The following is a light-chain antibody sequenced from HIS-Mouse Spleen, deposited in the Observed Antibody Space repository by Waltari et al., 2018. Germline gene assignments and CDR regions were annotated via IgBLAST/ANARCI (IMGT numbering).Light chain of an antibody. V-gene: IGLV2-14*03. CDR2: DVS. J-gene: IGLJ2*01. CDR3: SSYTSSSTVV. CDR1: RSHGGRYND. Sequence: QSALTQPASVSGSPRQSINYSLTGPRSHGGRYNDVPWYQQHPGKAPKLMIYDVSNRPSGVSNRFSGSKSGNTASLTISGLQAEDEADYYCSSYTSSSTVVFGGGTKLTVL.